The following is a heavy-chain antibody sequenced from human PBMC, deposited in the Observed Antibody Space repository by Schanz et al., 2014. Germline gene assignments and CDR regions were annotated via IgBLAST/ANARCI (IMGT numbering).Heavy chain of an antibody. Sequence: EVQLVESGGGLVQPGGSLRLSCAASGFTFSTSAMSWVRQGPGKGLEWVSFIYIGGNTYYADSVKGRFTISRDNAENTLFLQMNSLRAEDTAVYYCARKVVATIRSYYDNWGQGPLVIVSS. CDR2: FIYIGGNT. CDR3: ARKVVATIRSYYDN. J-gene: IGHJ4*02. CDR1: GFTFSTSA. V-gene: IGHV3-23*04. D-gene: IGHD5-12*01.